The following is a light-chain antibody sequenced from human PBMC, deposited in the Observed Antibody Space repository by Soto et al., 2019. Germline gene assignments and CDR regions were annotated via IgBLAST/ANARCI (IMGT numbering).Light chain of an antibody. V-gene: IGLV2-23*01. Sequence: ALTQPASVSGSPGQSITISCTGTSSDVGSYNLVSWYQQHPGKAPKLMIYEGSKRPSGVSNRFSGSKSGNTASLTISGLQAEDEADYYCCSYAGSRRVFGGGTKLTVL. CDR2: EGS. CDR3: CSYAGSRRV. J-gene: IGLJ2*01. CDR1: SSDVGSYNL.